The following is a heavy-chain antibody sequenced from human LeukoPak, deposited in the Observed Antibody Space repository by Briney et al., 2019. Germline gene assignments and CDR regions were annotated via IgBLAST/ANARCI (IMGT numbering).Heavy chain of an antibody. V-gene: IGHV1-8*01. CDR3: ARGPYCSGGSCYLWWFDP. CDR1: GYTFTSYD. D-gene: IGHD2-15*01. J-gene: IGHJ5*02. CDR2: MNPNSGNT. Sequence: GASVKVSCKASGYTFTSYDINWVRQATGQGLEWMGWMNPNSGNTGYAQKFQGRVTMTRNTSISTAYMELSSLRSEDTAVYYCARGPYCSGGSCYLWWFDPWGQGTLVTVSS.